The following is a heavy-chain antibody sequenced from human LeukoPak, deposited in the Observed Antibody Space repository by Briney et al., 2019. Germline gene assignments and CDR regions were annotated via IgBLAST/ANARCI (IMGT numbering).Heavy chain of an antibody. V-gene: IGHV3-7*01. D-gene: IGHD3-3*01. Sequence: GGSLRLSCTTSGFTFTRYWMAWVRQAPGKGLEWVANIKQDGGQQYYLPSVEGRFTVSRDNAKNSLYLQMHNLRADDTALYYCSNGIYDVSYWGQGTLVTVSS. CDR2: IKQDGGQQ. CDR3: SNGIYDVSY. CDR1: GFTFTRYW. J-gene: IGHJ4*02.